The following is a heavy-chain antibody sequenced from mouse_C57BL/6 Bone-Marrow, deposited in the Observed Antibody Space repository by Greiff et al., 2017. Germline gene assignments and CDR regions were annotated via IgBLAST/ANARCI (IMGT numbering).Heavy chain of an antibody. D-gene: IGHD1-1*01. V-gene: IGHV1-85*01. CDR3: GSDGCSAWDD. Sequence: LQESGPELVKPGASVKLSCKASGYTFTSYDINWVKQRPGQGLEWIGRIYPRDGSTKYNEKFKGKATLTVDTPSSTAYMRLHSLASEVSAVYFCGSDGCSAWDDWGKGASVTVAS. CDR2: IYPRDGST. J-gene: IGHJ4*01. CDR1: GYTFTSYD.